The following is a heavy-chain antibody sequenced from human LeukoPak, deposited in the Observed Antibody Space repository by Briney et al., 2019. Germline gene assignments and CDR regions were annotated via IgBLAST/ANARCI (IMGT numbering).Heavy chain of an antibody. CDR1: GFTFSSYW. J-gene: IGHJ4*02. CDR2: IKEDGSEK. Sequence: GGSLRLSCAASGFTFSSYWMSWVRQAPGRGLEWVANIKEDGSEKYYVDSVKGRFTISRDNTKNSLYLRMNSLRAEDTAVYYCARDRALVFWGQGTLVTVSS. D-gene: IGHD2-15*01. V-gene: IGHV3-7*03. CDR3: ARDRALVF.